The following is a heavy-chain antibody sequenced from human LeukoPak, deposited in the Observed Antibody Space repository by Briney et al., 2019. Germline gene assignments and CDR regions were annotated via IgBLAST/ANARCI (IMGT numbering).Heavy chain of an antibody. Sequence: SETLSFTCTVSGGSICGSTYYWGWIRQPPGKGLEWIGSIYYSGSTYYNPALKSRVTIFVDTSKTQFSLKLDSVTAADTAVYYCASGYVAAPYWCRKTLVTVSS. D-gene: IGHD3-9*01. CDR2: IYYSGST. CDR1: GGSICGSTYY. CDR3: ASGYVAAPY. J-gene: IGHJ4*02. V-gene: IGHV4-39*01.